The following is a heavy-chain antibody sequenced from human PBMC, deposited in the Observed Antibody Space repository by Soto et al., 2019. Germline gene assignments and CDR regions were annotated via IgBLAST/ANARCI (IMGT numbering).Heavy chain of an antibody. CDR2: ISSNGGST. Sequence: GGSLRLSCAASGFTFSSYAMHWVRQAPGKGLEYVSAISSNGGSTYYANSVKGRFTISRDNSKNTLYLQMGSLRAEDMAVYYCARGGGLLRFLEWLLPLDYWGQGTLVTVSS. CDR1: GFTFSSYA. J-gene: IGHJ4*02. CDR3: ARGGGLLRFLEWLLPLDY. V-gene: IGHV3-64*01. D-gene: IGHD3-3*01.